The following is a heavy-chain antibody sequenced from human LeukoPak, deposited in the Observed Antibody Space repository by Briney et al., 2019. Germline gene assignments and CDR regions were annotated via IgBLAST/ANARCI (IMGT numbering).Heavy chain of an antibody. CDR3: ARRDSSGYYGC. V-gene: IGHV4-59*08. CDR2: IYYSGST. Sequence: MSSETLSLTCTVSGGSISNYYWSWIRQPPGKGLEWIGYIYYSGSTNYNPSLKSRVTISVDTSKNQFSLKVHSVTAADTAVYYCARRDSSGYYGCWGQGTLVTVSS. CDR1: GGSISNYY. J-gene: IGHJ4*02. D-gene: IGHD3-22*01.